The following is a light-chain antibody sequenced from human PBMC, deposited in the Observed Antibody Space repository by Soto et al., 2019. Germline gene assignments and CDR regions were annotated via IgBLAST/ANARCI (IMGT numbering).Light chain of an antibody. Sequence: EIVLTQSPGTLSLSPGERATLSCRASQSVSSSYLAWYQQKPGQAPRLLIYGASSRATGIADRFSGSGSGTDFTLTISRLEPEDFALYSCQQSGTFGQGTKVEIK. J-gene: IGKJ1*01. CDR1: QSVSSSY. CDR3: QQSGT. CDR2: GAS. V-gene: IGKV3-20*01.